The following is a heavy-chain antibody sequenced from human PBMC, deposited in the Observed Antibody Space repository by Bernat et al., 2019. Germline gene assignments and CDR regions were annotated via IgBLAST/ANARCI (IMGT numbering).Heavy chain of an antibody. J-gene: IGHJ4*02. V-gene: IGHV3-48*03. CDR2: ISSSGSTI. CDR3: ARGGNIYYFDY. Sequence: EVQLVESGGGLVQPGGSLRLSCAASGFTFSSYEMNWVRQAPGKGLEWVSYISSSGSTIYYADSVKGRFTISRDNAKNSLYLQMNSLRAEETAVYYCARGGNIYYFDYWGQGTLVTVSS. CDR1: GFTFSSYE. D-gene: IGHD3-10*01.